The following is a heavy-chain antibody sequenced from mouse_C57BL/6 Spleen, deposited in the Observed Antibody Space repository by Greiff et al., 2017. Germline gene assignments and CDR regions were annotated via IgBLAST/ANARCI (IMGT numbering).Heavy chain of an antibody. V-gene: IGHV7-3*01. CDR3: ARSKYYDYDGYFDV. J-gene: IGHJ1*03. CDR1: GFTFTDYY. Sequence: EVKLMESGGGLVQPGGSLSLSCAASGFTFTDYYMSWVRQPPGKALEWLGFIRNKANGYTTEYSASVKGRFTISRDNSQSILYLQMNALRAEDSATYYCARSKYYDYDGYFDVWGTGTTVTVSS. D-gene: IGHD2-4*01. CDR2: IRNKANGYTT.